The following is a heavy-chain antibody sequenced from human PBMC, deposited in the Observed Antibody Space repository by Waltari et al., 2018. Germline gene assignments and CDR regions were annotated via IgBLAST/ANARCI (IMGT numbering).Heavy chain of an antibody. CDR3: ASDCCGSGYRIHY. Sequence: DVHLVESGGGLVQPRGSLRLSCTVSGFTFGSNWMHWVRQVPGKGLVWNTRIDDDGSSAIYADSVKGRFTVSRDNAKNTLYLEMNNLKAEDTAVYYCASDCCGSGYRIHYWGQGTLVNVSS. V-gene: IGHV3-74*01. D-gene: IGHD3-3*01. J-gene: IGHJ4*02. CDR1: GFTFGSNW. CDR2: IDDDGSSA.